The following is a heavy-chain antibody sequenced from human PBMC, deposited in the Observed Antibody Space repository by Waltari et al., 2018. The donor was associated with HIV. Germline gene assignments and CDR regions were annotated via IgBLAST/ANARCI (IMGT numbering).Heavy chain of an antibody. D-gene: IGHD3-9*01. V-gene: IGHV4-61*02. CDR3: ARGLDILTGHYHWFLDV. J-gene: IGHJ2*01. Sequence: QVQLQESGPGLVKPSQTLSLTCTVSGGYITSGDYYWTWIRQPAGKGLEWIGRVYTSGSANHNPSLRSRVTMSLDTSKNQFSLKLTSVTAADTAVYYCARGLDILTGHYHWFLDVWGRGTLVTVSS. CDR2: VYTSGSA. CDR1: GGYITSGDYY.